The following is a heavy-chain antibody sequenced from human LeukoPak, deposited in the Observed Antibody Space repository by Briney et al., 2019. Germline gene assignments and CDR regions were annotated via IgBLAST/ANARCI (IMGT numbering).Heavy chain of an antibody. D-gene: IGHD6-19*01. Sequence: GGSLRLSCAASGFTFRSYEMNWVRQAPGKGLEWVSYISSSHIYYADSVKGRFTISRGNAKNSLYLQMNSLRAEDTALYYCAGGQMFTSGGFDDWGQGTLVTVSS. CDR1: GFTFRSYE. V-gene: IGHV3-48*03. J-gene: IGHJ4*02. CDR3: AGGQMFTSGGFDD. CDR2: ISSSHI.